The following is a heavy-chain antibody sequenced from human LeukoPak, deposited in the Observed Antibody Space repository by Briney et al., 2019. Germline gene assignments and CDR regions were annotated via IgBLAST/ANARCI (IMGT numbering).Heavy chain of an antibody. CDR1: GFTFSHCW. CDR3: ARPPPRRDGSGWNYFDY. J-gene: IGHJ4*02. D-gene: IGHD6-19*01. Sequence: GGSLRLSCAASGFTFSHCWMSWVRQAPGKGLEWVANIKQDGSEKNYVDSVKGRFTISRDNAKNSLYLQMNSLRDEDTAVYYCARPPPRRDGSGWNYFDYWGQGALVTVPS. CDR2: IKQDGSEK. V-gene: IGHV3-7*04.